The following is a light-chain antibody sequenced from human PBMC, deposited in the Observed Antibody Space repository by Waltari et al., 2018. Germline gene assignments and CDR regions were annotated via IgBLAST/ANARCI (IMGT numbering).Light chain of an antibody. CDR2: GKN. V-gene: IGLV3-19*01. CDR1: SLRYYH. Sequence: SSELTQDPAVSVALGQTVRITCQGDSLRYYHQNWYRQKPGQAPILVLYGKNNRPSGIPDRFSGSYSADTASLTITGAQAENEADYYCNSRDSNGNPFVFGPATKVTVL. CDR3: NSRDSNGNPFV. J-gene: IGLJ1*01.